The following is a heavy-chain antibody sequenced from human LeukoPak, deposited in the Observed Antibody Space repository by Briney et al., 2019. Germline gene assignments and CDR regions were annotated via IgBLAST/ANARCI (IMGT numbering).Heavy chain of an antibody. CDR3: SEGLDY. CDR2: ITTTAHGATT. J-gene: IGHJ4*02. Sequence: GGSLRLSCAASGFTFSSYAMSWVRQAPGKGLEWVGRITTTAHGATTEYAAPVKGRFTISRDDSKNTVYLQMNSLKTEDTAVYYCSEGLDYWGQGTLVTVSS. V-gene: IGHV3-15*01. CDR1: GFTFSSYA.